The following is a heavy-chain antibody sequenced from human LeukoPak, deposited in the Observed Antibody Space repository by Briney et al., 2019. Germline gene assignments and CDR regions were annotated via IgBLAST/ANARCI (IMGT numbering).Heavy chain of an antibody. V-gene: IGHV3-7*03. J-gene: IGHJ2*01. Sequence: GGSLRLSWAASGVTFRRHWMSWVRQAPGKGLEWVAKISKDGSGTEYVDSVKGRFTISRDNAKNSLYLQMNRLRAEDTAVYYCARSYCSGNNCYSDYYFDLWGRGTLVIVSS. D-gene: IGHD2-15*01. CDR1: GVTFRRHW. CDR2: ISKDGSGT. CDR3: ARSYCSGNNCYSDYYFDL.